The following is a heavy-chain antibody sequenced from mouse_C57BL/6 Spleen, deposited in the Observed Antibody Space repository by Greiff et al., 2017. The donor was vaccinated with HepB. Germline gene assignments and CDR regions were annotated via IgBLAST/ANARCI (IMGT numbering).Heavy chain of an antibody. Sequence: VQLQQSGPELVKPGASVKISCKASGYAFSSSWMNWVKQRPGKGLEWIGRIYPGDGDTNYNGKFKGKATLTADKSSSTAYMQRSSLTSEDSAVYFWARSRPGYFDYWGQGTTLTVSS. V-gene: IGHV1-82*01. CDR1: GYAFSSSW. CDR2: IYPGDGDT. CDR3: ARSRPGYFDY. J-gene: IGHJ2*01.